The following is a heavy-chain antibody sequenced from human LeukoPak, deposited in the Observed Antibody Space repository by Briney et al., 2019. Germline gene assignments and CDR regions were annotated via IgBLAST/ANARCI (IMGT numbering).Heavy chain of an antibody. CDR3: ASYSGYDTDRSLVFDY. CDR2: IYTSGST. CDR1: GGSISSYY. D-gene: IGHD5-12*01. Sequence: SETLSLTCTVSGGSISSYYWSWIRQPAGKGLEWIGRIYTSGSTNYNPSLKSRVTISVDTSKNQFSLKLSSVTAADTAVYYCASYSGYDTDRSLVFDYWGQGTLVTVSS. V-gene: IGHV4-4*07. J-gene: IGHJ4*02.